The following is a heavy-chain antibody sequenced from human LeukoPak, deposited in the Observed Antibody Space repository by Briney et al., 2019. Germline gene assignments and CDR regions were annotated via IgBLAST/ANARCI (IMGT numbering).Heavy chain of an antibody. D-gene: IGHD1-26*01. CDR1: GFTFSSYA. CDR3: ATSKYSGSY. Sequence: PGGSLRLSCAASGFTFSSYAMSWVRQAPGKGLEWASAISGSGGRIYYGASVKGRFTISRDNSKNTLNLQMNSLRAEDTAVYYCATSKYSGSYWGQGTLVTVSS. J-gene: IGHJ4*02. CDR2: ISGSGGRI. V-gene: IGHV3-23*01.